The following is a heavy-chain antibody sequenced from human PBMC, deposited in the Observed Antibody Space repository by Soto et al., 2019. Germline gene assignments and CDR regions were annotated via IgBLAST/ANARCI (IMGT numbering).Heavy chain of an antibody. Sequence: SDTLSLTCTVSGVSISSSSYYWGWIRQPPGKGLEWIGSIYYSGSTYYNPSLKSRVTISVDTSKNQFSLKLSSVTAADTAVYYCASPKIAFYNLFDPWGQGTLVTVS. V-gene: IGHV4-39*01. CDR1: GVSISSSSYY. CDR3: ASPKIAFYNLFDP. J-gene: IGHJ5*02. D-gene: IGHD3-3*02. CDR2: IYYSGST.